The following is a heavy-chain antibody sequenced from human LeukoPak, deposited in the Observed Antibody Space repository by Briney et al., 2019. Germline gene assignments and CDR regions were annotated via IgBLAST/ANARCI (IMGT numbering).Heavy chain of an antibody. CDR1: GYTFTSYD. CDR2: MNPNSGNT. Sequence: ASVKVSCKASGYTFTSYDINWVRQATGQGLEWMGWMNPNSGNTGYAQKFQGRVTMTRNTSISTAYMELSSLRSEDTAVYYCALYYDSSPGYFDYWGQRTLVTVSS. CDR3: ALYYDSSPGYFDY. J-gene: IGHJ4*02. V-gene: IGHV1-8*01. D-gene: IGHD3-22*01.